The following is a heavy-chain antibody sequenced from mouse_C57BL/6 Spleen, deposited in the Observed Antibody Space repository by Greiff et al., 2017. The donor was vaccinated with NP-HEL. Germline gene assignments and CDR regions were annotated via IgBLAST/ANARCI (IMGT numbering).Heavy chain of an antibody. V-gene: IGHV14-4*01. Sequence: VQLKESGAELVRPGASVKLSCTASGFNIKDDYMHWVKQRPEQGLEWIGWIDPENGDTEYASKFQGKATITADTSSNTAYLQLSSLTSEDTAVYYCTTYSYALDYWGQGTTLTVSS. J-gene: IGHJ2*01. CDR2: IDPENGDT. CDR3: TTYSYALDY. CDR1: GFNIKDDY. D-gene: IGHD1-1*02.